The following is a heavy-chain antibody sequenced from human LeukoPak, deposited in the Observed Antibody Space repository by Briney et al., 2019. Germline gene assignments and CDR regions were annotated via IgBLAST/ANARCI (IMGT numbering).Heavy chain of an antibody. Sequence: ASVKVSCKASGYTFTGYYVHWVRQAPGQGLEWMGRINSNSGGTNFAQKFQGRVTMTRDTSISTAYMELSRLRSDDTAVYYCARGELLSFYYYYMDVWGKGTTVTVSS. CDR2: INSNSGGT. CDR1: GYTFTGYY. J-gene: IGHJ6*03. D-gene: IGHD2-15*01. CDR3: ARGELLSFYYYYMDV. V-gene: IGHV1-2*06.